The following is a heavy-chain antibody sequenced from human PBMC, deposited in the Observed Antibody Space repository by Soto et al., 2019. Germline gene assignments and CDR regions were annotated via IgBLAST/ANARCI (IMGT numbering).Heavy chain of an antibody. CDR1: EFIVNTNY. J-gene: IGHJ6*02. CDR2: VYSGGTT. CDR3: ARGKSRYSGMAV. D-gene: IGHD1-1*01. V-gene: IGHV3-66*01. Sequence: EVQLVESGGGLVQPGGSLRLSCAASEFIVNTNYMTWVRQAPGKGLEWVSVVYSGGTTFYADSVKGRCTISRDNSENSLYLQMNSRRAEDTAVYYCARGKSRYSGMAVWGQGSTVTVSS.